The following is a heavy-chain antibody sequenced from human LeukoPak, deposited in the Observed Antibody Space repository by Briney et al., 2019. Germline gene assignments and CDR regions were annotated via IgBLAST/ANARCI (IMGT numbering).Heavy chain of an antibody. D-gene: IGHD7-27*01. J-gene: IGHJ4*02. Sequence: PSETLSLTCTVSGGSISSSSYYWSWIRQPPGKGLEWIGYIYYRGSTNYNPSLKSRVTISVDTSKNQFSLKLTSVTAADTAVYYCASGTGEYWGQETLVTVSS. CDR1: GGSISSSSYY. V-gene: IGHV4-61*05. CDR2: IYYRGST. CDR3: ASGTGEY.